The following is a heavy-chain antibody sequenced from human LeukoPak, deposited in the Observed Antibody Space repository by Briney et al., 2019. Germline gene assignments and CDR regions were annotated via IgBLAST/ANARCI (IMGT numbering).Heavy chain of an antibody. D-gene: IGHD3-3*01. Sequence: PGGSLRLSCAASGFIFNNYGMSWVRQAPGKGLEWVSAISGGGGGTYYADSVKGRFTISRDNSKNTLYLQMNSLRAEDTAVYYCAGFWSGYYNWFDPWGQGTLVTVSS. V-gene: IGHV3-23*01. CDR3: AGFWSGYYNWFDP. J-gene: IGHJ5*02. CDR1: GFIFNNYG. CDR2: ISGGGGGT.